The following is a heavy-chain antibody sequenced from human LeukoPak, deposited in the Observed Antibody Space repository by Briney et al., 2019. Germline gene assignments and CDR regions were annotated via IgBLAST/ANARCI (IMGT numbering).Heavy chain of an antibody. CDR1: GFTFSSYG. J-gene: IGHJ4*02. CDR2: ISGSGGST. V-gene: IGHV3-23*01. CDR3: AKDLGYSSGWFDY. D-gene: IGHD6-19*01. Sequence: GGSLRLSCAASGFTFSSYGMSWVRQAPGKGLEWVSAISGSGGSTYYADSVKGRFTISRDNSKNTLYLQMNSLRAEDTAVYYCAKDLGYSSGWFDYWGQGTLVTASS.